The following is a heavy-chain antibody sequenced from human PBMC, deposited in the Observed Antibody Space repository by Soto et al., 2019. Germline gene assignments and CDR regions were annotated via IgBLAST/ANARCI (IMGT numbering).Heavy chain of an antibody. CDR3: VKGYFSGVSCYLPENYYYYYMDV. CDR2: MNPNSGNT. J-gene: IGHJ6*03. D-gene: IGHD2-15*01. CDR1: GYTFTSYD. V-gene: IGHV1-8*01. Sequence: SVKVSCKASGYTFTSYDINWVRQAIGEGLEWMGWMNPNSGNTGYAQKFQGRVTMTRNTSISTAYMELSSLRTDDTAVYYCVKGYFSGVSCYLPENYYYYYMDVWGKGTTVTVSS.